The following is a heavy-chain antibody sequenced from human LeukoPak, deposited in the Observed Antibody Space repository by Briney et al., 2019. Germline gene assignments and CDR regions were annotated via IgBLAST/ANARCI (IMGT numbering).Heavy chain of an antibody. CDR2: IYSGSSST. D-gene: IGHD6-19*01. Sequence: PGGSLRLSCAVSGFSVTNNYMSWVRQAPGKGLEWVSVIYSGSSSTYYTDSVKGRFTISRHNSKNTLYLQMNSLRAEDTAVYYCARVGSGWYDFDYWGQGTLVTVSS. V-gene: IGHV3-53*04. J-gene: IGHJ4*02. CDR1: GFSVTNNY. CDR3: ARVGSGWYDFDY.